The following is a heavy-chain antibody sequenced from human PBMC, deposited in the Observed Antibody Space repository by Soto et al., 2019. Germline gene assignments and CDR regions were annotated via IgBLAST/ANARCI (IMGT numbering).Heavy chain of an antibody. CDR3: ARDGDPYYYDSSGYKYYFDY. D-gene: IGHD3-22*01. CDR1: GGTFSSYA. Sequence: SVKVSCKASGGTFSSYAISWVRQAPGQGLEWMGGIIPIFGTANCAQKFQGRVTITADESTSTAHMELSSLRSEDTAVYYCARDGDPYYYDSSGYKYYFDYWGQGTLVTVSS. CDR2: IIPIFGTA. J-gene: IGHJ4*02. V-gene: IGHV1-69*13.